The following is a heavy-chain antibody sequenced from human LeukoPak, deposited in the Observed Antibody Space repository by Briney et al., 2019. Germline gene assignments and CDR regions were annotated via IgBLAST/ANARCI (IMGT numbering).Heavy chain of an antibody. V-gene: IGHV3-23*01. Sequence: GGSLRLSCAASGFTFSSYAMTWVRQAPGKGLEWVSGISDTGRSTYYADSVKGRFTISRSNSKSTLYLQMNGLRGEDTAVYYCAKVLRGLAYYGDYRDWGQGTLVTVSS. CDR2: ISDTGRST. CDR3: AKVLRGLAYYGDYRD. CDR1: GFTFSSYA. J-gene: IGHJ4*02. D-gene: IGHD4-17*01.